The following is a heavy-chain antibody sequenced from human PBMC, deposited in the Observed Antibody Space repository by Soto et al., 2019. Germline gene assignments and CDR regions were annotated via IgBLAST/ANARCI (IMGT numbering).Heavy chain of an antibody. CDR3: ASSISVAGTDWYFDL. J-gene: IGHJ2*01. CDR1: GFTFSNYW. Sequence: EVQLVETGGGSVQRGGSLRLSRAASGFTFSNYWMHWVRQAPGKGLVWVSRISGDATSTSYADSVQGRFSISRDNAKNTLYLQMSSLRAEDTAVYYCASSISVAGTDWYFDLWGRGTLVTVSS. V-gene: IGHV3-74*01. D-gene: IGHD6-19*01. CDR2: ISGDATST.